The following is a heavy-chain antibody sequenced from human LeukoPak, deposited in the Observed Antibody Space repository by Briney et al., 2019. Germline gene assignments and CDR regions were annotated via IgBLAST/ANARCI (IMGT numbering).Heavy chain of an antibody. CDR1: GGSFSGYY. CDR2: INHSGST. CDR3: ARVNVTQHDYSNYYGMDV. J-gene: IGHJ6*02. D-gene: IGHD4-4*01. V-gene: IGHV4-34*01. Sequence: PSETLSLTCAVYGGSFSGYYWSWIRQPPGKGLEWIGEINHSGSTNYNPSLKSRVTISVDTSKNQFSLKLSSVTAADTAVYYCARVNVTQHDYSNYYGMDVWGQGTTVTVSS.